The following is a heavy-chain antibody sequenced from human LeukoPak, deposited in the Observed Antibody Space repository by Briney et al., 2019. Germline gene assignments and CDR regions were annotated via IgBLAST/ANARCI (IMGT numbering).Heavy chain of an antibody. CDR1: GGTFSSYA. CDR3: ASPRPGGNYYENDY. J-gene: IGHJ4*02. Sequence: ASVKVSCKASGGTFSSYAISWVRQAPGQGLEWMGGIIPIFGTTNYAQKFQGRVTITADESTSTAYMELSSLRSEDTAVYYCASPRPGGNYYENDYWGQGPLVTVSS. D-gene: IGHD3-22*01. CDR2: IIPIFGTT. V-gene: IGHV1-69*13.